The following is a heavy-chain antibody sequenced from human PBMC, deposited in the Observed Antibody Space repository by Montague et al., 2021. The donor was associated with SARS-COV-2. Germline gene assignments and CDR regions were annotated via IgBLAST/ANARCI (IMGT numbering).Heavy chain of an antibody. Sequence: SETLSLTCTVSGGSVTSGDYYWTWIRQPPGKGLEWIGYIYYTGRTNYNPSLKSRVTISMDTSKNQFSLKVDSVSAADTAVYYCATEMPAYDVFDIWGQGTMVTVSS. V-gene: IGHV4-61*08. CDR3: ATEMPAYDVFDI. J-gene: IGHJ3*02. D-gene: IGHD2-2*01. CDR2: IYYTGRT. CDR1: GGSVTSGDYY.